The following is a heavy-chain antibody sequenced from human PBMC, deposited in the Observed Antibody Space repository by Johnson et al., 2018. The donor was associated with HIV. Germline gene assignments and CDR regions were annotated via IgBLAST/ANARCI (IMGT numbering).Heavy chain of an antibody. J-gene: IGHJ3*02. Sequence: VQLVESGGGLAKPAWSPRLSCAASHFIFSNYYMNYVRQAPGNGLEWVGGIKSKSDGGTSDYAAPVKARFTISRDDSKNTLYLQMNSLKTEDTAVYYCTTDPIAAAGPDAFDIWGQGTMVTVSS. CDR3: TTDPIAAAGPDAFDI. CDR2: IKSKSDGGTS. D-gene: IGHD6-13*01. CDR1: HFIFSNYY. V-gene: IGHV3-15*01.